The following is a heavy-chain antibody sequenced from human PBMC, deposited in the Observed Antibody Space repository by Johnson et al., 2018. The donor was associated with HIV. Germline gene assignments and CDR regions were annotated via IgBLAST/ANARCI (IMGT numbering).Heavy chain of an antibody. V-gene: IGHV3-66*01. Sequence: VQLVESGGRVVRPGGSLRLSCVASGFTFDDYGMSWVRQAPGKGLEWVSVLYSGGNTYYADSVRGRFTISRDNSKTTLYLQMNSLRAEDTAVYYCARASHSSGWYGRLGDAFDIWGQGTMVTVSS. CDR1: GFTFDDYG. J-gene: IGHJ3*02. CDR3: ARASHSSGWYGRLGDAFDI. CDR2: LYSGGNT. D-gene: IGHD6-19*01.